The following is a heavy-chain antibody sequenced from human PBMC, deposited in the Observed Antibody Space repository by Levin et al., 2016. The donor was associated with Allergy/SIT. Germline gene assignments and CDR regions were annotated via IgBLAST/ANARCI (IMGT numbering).Heavy chain of an antibody. CDR2: IIPILGIA. CDR3: AREQDIVVVPAALGYYYGMDV. J-gene: IGHJ6*02. Sequence: WVRQAPGQGLEWMGRIIPILGIANYAQKFQGRVTITADKSTSTAYMELSSLRSEDTAVYYCAREQDIVVVPAALGYYYGMDVWGQGTTVTVSS. V-gene: IGHV1-69*04. D-gene: IGHD2-2*01.